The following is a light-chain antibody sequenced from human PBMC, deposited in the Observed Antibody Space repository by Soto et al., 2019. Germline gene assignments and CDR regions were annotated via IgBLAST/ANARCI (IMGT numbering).Light chain of an antibody. V-gene: IGKV3-11*01. CDR1: ENVRTF. Sequence: DRATPSYRPSENVRTFVDWYQQKPGQAPRLLIHGASSRATGIPARFSGSGSGTDFTLTISNLEPEDCTAHSIHARTRSAAGTLTLGTKVDIK. CDR3: HARTRSAAGT. CDR2: GAS. J-gene: IGKJ1*01.